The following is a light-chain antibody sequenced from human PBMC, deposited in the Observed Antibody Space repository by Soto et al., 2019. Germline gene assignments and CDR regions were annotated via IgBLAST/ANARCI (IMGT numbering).Light chain of an antibody. CDR1: EEVRSW. V-gene: IGKV1-5*03. CDR2: KSS. Sequence: DVQMTQSPLTLSASVGDRVTITYRASEEVRSWLAWYQQKPGKAPKLLIYKSSTLESGVPSRFSGYESGTDFTLTISSLQPEDVATYYCQQYNIYPFSFGPGTKVEVK. CDR3: QQYNIYPFS. J-gene: IGKJ3*01.